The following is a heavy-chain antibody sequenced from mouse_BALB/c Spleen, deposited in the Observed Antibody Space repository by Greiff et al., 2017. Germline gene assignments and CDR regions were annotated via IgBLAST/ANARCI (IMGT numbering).Heavy chain of an antibody. CDR1: GFSLTSYG. V-gene: IGHV2-9*02. D-gene: IGHD2-14*01. CDR2: IWAGGST. Sequence: VMLVESGPGLVAPSQSLSITCTVSGFSLTSYGVHWVRQPPGKGLEWLGVIWAGGSTNYNSALMSRLSISKDNSKSQVFLKMNSLQTDDTAMYYCARDRYEIEAFAYWGQGTLVTVSA. CDR3: ARDRYEIEAFAY. J-gene: IGHJ3*01.